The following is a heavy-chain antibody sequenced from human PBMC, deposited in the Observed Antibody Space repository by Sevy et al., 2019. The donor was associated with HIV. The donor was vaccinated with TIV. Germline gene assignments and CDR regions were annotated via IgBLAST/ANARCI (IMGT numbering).Heavy chain of an antibody. CDR2: ISSSGSTI. CDR1: GFTFSDYY. CDR3: ARESEVVLLWFGTFDY. V-gene: IGHV3-11*01. Sequence: GGSLRLSCAASGFTFSDYYMSWIRQAPGKGLEWVSYISSSGSTIDYADSVKGRFTISRDSAKNSLYLQMNSLRAEDTAVYYCARESEVVLLWFGTFDYWGQGTLVTVSS. D-gene: IGHD3-10*01. J-gene: IGHJ4*02.